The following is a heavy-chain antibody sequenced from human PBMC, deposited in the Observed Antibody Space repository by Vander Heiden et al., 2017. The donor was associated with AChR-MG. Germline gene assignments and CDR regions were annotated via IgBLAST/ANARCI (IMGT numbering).Heavy chain of an antibody. D-gene: IGHD2-15*01. CDR3: ARKGYCSGDSCYYNMDV. J-gene: IGHJ6*03. CDR1: GFPFSSYG. CDR2: INTDGSST. Sequence: EVQLVESGGGLVQPGGSLRLACAASGFPFSSYGMHWVRQAPGKGLVWVSRINTDGSSTSYADSVKGRFTISRDNAKNTLYLQMNSLRAEDTAVYYCARKGYCSGDSCYYNMDVWGKGTTVTVSS. V-gene: IGHV3-74*01.